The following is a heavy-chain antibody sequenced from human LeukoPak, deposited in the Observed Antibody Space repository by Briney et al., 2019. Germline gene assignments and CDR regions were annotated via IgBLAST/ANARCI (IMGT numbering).Heavy chain of an antibody. CDR1: GFTFSSYW. CDR2: INSDGSST. D-gene: IGHD6-6*01. Sequence: GGSLRLSCAASGFTFSSYWMHWVRQAPGKGLVWVSRINSDGSSTSYADSVKGRFTISRDNAKNSLYLQMNSLRAEDTAVYYCARELSSSAERYFDYWGQGTLVTVSS. J-gene: IGHJ4*02. V-gene: IGHV3-74*01. CDR3: ARELSSSAERYFDY.